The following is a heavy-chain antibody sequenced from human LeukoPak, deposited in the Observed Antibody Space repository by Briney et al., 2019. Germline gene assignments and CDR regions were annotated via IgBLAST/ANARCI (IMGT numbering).Heavy chain of an antibody. D-gene: IGHD2/OR15-2a*01. CDR2: IYSGGST. J-gene: IGHJ6*03. CDR3: ASTTTSWAMDV. Sequence: GGSLRLSCAASGFTVSSNYMSWVRQAPVKGLEWVSVIYSGGSTYYADSVKGRFTISRDNSKNTLYLQMNSLRAEDTAVYYCASTTTSWAMDVWGKGTTVTVSS. CDR1: GFTVSSNY. V-gene: IGHV3-66*02.